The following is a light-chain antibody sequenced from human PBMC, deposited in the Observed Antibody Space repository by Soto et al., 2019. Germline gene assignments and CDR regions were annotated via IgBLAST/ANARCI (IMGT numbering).Light chain of an antibody. V-gene: IGLV4-69*01. CDR1: SGPSSYA. CDR2: LNSDGSH. CDR3: QTWGTGPHVV. Sequence: QPVLTQSPSASASVGASVKLTCTLSSGPSSYAIAWHQQQPEKAPRYLMKLNSDGSHNKGDGIPDRFSGSSSGAEHYLTISNLQSEDEADYYWQTWGTGPHVVFGGGTMLTVL. J-gene: IGLJ2*01.